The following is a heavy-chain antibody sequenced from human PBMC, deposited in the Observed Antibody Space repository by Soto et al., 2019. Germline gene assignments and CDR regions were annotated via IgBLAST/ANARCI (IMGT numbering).Heavy chain of an antibody. CDR1: GFTFSSYA. D-gene: IGHD6-6*01. CDR3: AKVVAARLYYYYGTDV. J-gene: IGHJ6*02. CDR2: ISGSGGST. Sequence: GGSLRLSCAASGFTFSSYAMSWVRQAPGKGLEWVSAISGSGGSTYYADSVKGRFTISRDNSKNTLYLQMNSLRAEDTAVYYCAKVVAARLYYYYGTDVWGQGTTVTVSS. V-gene: IGHV3-23*01.